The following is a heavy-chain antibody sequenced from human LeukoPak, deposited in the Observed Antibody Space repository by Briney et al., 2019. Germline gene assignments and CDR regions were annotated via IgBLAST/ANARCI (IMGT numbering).Heavy chain of an antibody. D-gene: IGHD1-26*01. CDR3: ARDSVGSFSYFDY. Sequence: PGGSLRLSCAASGFTFSSYSMNWVRQAPGKGLEWVSSISSSSSYIYYADSVKGRFTISRDNAKNSLYLQMNSLRAEDTAVYYCARDSVGSFSYFDYWGQGTLVTVSS. V-gene: IGHV3-21*01. J-gene: IGHJ4*02. CDR1: GFTFSSYS. CDR2: ISSSSSYI.